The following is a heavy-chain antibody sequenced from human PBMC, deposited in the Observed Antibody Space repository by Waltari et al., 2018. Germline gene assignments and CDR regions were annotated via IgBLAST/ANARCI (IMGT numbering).Heavy chain of an antibody. D-gene: IGHD3-10*01. Sequence: QVQLVQSGAEVKKPGASVKVSCKASGYTFTSSDINWVRQATGQGLEWMGWMNPNSGNTGYAQKFQGRVTITRNTSISTAYMELSSLRSEDTAVYYCARGKYGSGAFYYYYYMDVWGKGTTVTVSS. CDR1: GYTFTSSD. CDR3: ARGKYGSGAFYYYYYMDV. J-gene: IGHJ6*03. CDR2: MNPNSGNT. V-gene: IGHV1-8*03.